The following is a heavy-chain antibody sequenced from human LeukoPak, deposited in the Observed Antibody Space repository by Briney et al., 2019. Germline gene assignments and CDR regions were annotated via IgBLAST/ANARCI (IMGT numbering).Heavy chain of an antibody. Sequence: GESLKISGKGSGYSFNTYWIAWVRQMPGKGLEWMGIIYPGDSDTKYSPSFQGQVTISADNSISTAYLQWSSLKASDTAMYYCARHSSSWYYFDYWGQGTLVTVSS. CDR2: IYPGDSDT. CDR1: GYSFNTYW. J-gene: IGHJ4*02. CDR3: ARHSSSWYYFDY. D-gene: IGHD6-13*01. V-gene: IGHV5-51*01.